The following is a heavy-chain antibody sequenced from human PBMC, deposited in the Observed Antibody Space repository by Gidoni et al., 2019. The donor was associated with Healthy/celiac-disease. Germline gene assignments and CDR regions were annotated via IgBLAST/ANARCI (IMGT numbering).Heavy chain of an antibody. CDR3: AKSGWSDYGDYGLLTNSRVY. CDR1: GFTFSSYG. J-gene: IGHJ4*02. CDR2: ISYDGSNK. V-gene: IGHV3-30*18. D-gene: IGHD4-17*01. Sequence: QVQLVESGGGVVHPGRSLRLSCAASGFTFSSYGMHWVRQAPGKGLEWVAVISYDGSNKYYADSVKGRFTISRDNSKNTLYLQMNSLRAEDTAVYYCAKSGWSDYGDYGLLTNSRVYWGQGTLVTVSS.